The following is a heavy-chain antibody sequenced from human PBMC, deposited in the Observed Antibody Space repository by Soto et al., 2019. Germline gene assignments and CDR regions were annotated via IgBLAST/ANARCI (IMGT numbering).Heavy chain of an antibody. CDR1: GFTFSSYA. D-gene: IGHD2-2*01. J-gene: IGHJ4*02. CDR3: ARARLDTPALDY. Sequence: QVQLVESGGGVVQPGRSLRLSCAASGFTFSSYAMHWVRQAPGKGLEWVAVISYDGSNKCYAESVKGRFTISRDNSKNTRYLQMNRLRAEDTAVYYCARARLDTPALDYWGQGTLVTVSS. CDR2: ISYDGSNK. V-gene: IGHV3-30-3*01.